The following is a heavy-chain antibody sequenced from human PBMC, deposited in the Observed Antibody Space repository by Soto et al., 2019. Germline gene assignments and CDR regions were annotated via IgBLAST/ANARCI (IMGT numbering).Heavy chain of an antibody. CDR1: GGSLSRGGYS. J-gene: IGHJ6*02. CDR3: ARAQWESGMDV. V-gene: IGHV4-30-2*01. Sequence: SETLSLPCAGSGGSLSRGGYSWSWIRQPPGKGLEWIGYIYHSGSTYYNPSLKSRVTISVDRSKNQFSLKLSSVTAADTAVYYCARAQWESGMDVWGQGTTVTVSS. D-gene: IGHD1-26*01. CDR2: IYHSGST.